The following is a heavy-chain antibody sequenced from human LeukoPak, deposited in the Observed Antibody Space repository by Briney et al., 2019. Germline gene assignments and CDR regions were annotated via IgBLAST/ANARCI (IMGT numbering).Heavy chain of an antibody. J-gene: IGHJ6*02. D-gene: IGHD3-22*01. V-gene: IGHV4-34*01. Sequence: LETLSLTCAVYGGSFSGYYWSWFRQPPGKGLEWIGEINHSGSTNYNPSLKSRVTISVDTSKNQFSLKLSSVTAADTAVYYCARTYYYDSSGYYALDVRGQGTTVTVSS. CDR2: INHSGST. CDR1: GGSFSGYY. CDR3: ARTYYYDSSGYYALDV.